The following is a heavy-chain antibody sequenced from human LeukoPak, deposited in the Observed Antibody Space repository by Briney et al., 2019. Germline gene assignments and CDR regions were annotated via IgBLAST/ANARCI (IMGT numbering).Heavy chain of an antibody. D-gene: IGHD2-15*01. CDR2: VNPNSGDT. V-gene: IGHV1-2*02. CDR3: ARGYSRYFQH. CDR1: GGTFSSYA. J-gene: IGHJ1*01. Sequence: ASVKVSCKASGGTFSSYAISWARQAPGQGLEWMGWVNPNSGDTKYAQKFQGRVTMTRDTSISTAYMELSRLRSDDTAVYYCARGYSRYFQHWGQGTLVTVSS.